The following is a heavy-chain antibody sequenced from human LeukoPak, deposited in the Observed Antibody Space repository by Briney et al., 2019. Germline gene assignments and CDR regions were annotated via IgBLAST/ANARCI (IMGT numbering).Heavy chain of an antibody. J-gene: IGHJ4*02. V-gene: IGHV4-59*01. D-gene: IGHD6-13*01. CDR1: GGSISSYY. CDR3: ARGMQQLYHFDS. CDR2: IYYSGST. Sequence: SVTLSLTCAVSGGSISSYYWSWIRQPPGKGLEWIGYIYYSGSTNYNPSLKSRVTISVDTSKNQFSLKLLSVTAADTAVYYCARGMQQLYHFDSWGRETLVTVSS.